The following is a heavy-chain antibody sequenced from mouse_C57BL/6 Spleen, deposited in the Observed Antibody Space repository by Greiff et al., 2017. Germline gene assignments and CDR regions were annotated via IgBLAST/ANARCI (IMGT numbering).Heavy chain of an antibody. CDR1: GFNIKDYY. J-gene: IGHJ3*01. V-gene: IGHV14-2*01. D-gene: IGHD1-1*01. CDR2: IDPEDGET. CDR3: AYYGSSPAWFAY. Sequence: EVKLVESGAELVKPGASVKLSCTASGFNIKDYYMHWVKQRTEQGLEWIGRIDPEDGETKYAPKFQGKATITADTSSNTAYLQLSSLTSEDTAVYYCAYYGSSPAWFAYWGQGTLVTVSA.